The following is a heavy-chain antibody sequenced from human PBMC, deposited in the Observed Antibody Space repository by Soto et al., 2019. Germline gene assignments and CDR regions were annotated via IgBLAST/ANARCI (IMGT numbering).Heavy chain of an antibody. V-gene: IGHV3-74*01. CDR1: GFTFAYYW. J-gene: IGHJ4*02. Sequence: GGSLRLSCVASGFTFAYYWMHWVRQAPGEGLMWVSRLQTDGSHPDYADSVKGRFTISRDNAKNTLYLQMNNLRAEDTAVYYCARGGDPDYWGQGTLVTVSS. D-gene: IGHD2-21*02. CDR3: ARGGDPDY. CDR2: LQTDGSHP.